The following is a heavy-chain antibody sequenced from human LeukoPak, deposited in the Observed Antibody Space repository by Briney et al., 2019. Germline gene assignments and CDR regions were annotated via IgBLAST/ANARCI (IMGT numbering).Heavy chain of an antibody. CDR3: ARDRGTEYSSPSTFDY. CDR2: ISTHNGNT. CDR1: GYTFNNYG. J-gene: IGHJ4*02. Sequence: ASVKVSCKASGYTFNNYGISWVRQAPGQGLEWMGRISTHNGNTDYAQKLRGRVTMTTDTSTSTAYMELRSLRSDDTAVYYCARDRGTEYSSPSTFDYWGQGTLVTVSS. V-gene: IGHV1-18*01. D-gene: IGHD6-6*01.